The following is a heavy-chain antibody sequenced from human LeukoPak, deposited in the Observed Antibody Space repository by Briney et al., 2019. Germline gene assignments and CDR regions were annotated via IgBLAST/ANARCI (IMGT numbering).Heavy chain of an antibody. CDR3: ARDDYTRGDGMDV. V-gene: IGHV3-21*01. D-gene: IGHD4-11*01. CDR1: GFTVSSNY. Sequence: GGSLRLSCAASGFTVSSNYMSWVRQAPGKGLEWVSSIGSSSSYIYYADSVKGRFTISRDNAKNSLYLQMNSLRAEDTAVYYCARDDYTRGDGMDVWGQGTTVTVSS. J-gene: IGHJ6*02. CDR2: IGSSSSYI.